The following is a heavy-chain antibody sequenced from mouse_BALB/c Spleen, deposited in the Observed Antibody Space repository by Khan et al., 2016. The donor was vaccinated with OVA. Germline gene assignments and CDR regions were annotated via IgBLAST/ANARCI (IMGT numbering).Heavy chain of an antibody. CDR1: GYSFTLYY. Sequence: EVQLQQSGPDLVKPGASVKISCKASGYSFTLYYMTWVKQSHGKSLEWIGRVNPNTGGSDYNQEFKGKAILTVDKSSNTAYMELHSLTSEDAAVYYCARGYDFVAYWGQGTLVTVSA. V-gene: IGHV1-18*01. J-gene: IGHJ3*01. D-gene: IGHD2-14*01. CDR3: ARGYDFVAY. CDR2: VNPNTGGS.